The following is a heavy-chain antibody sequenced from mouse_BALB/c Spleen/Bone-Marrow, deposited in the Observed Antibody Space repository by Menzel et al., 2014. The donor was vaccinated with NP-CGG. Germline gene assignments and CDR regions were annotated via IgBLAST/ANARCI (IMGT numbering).Heavy chain of an antibody. V-gene: IGHV1-85*01. CDR2: IFPGDSTT. J-gene: IGHJ1*01. D-gene: IGHD1-2*01. CDR3: VRSRLRDWYFDV. Sequence: QVQLQQSGVELVKPGASVKLSCKASGNTFTSYDINWGGQRPEQGLEGIGWIFPGDSTTKYNEKFKGKATLSTDKSSSTVHMQLSRLTSEDSAVYFCVRSRLRDWYFDVWGAGTTVTISS. CDR1: GNTFTSYD.